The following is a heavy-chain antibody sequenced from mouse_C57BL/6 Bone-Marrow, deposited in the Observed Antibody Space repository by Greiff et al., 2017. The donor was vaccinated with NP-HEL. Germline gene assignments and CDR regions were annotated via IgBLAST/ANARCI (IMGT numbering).Heavy chain of an antibody. J-gene: IGHJ3*01. D-gene: IGHD2-1*01. CDR3: TVIYPPWFAY. CDR2: IRLKSDNYAT. V-gene: IGHV6-3*01. CDR1: GFTFSNYW. Sequence: EVKLMESGGGLVQPGGSMKLSCVASGFTFSNYWMNWVRQSPEKGLEWVAQIRLKSDNYATHYAESVKGRFTISRDDSKSSVYLKMNNLRAEDTGIYYCTVIYPPWFAYWGQGTLVTVSA.